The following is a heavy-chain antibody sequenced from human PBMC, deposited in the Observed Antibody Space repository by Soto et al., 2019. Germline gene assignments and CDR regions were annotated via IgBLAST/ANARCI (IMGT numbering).Heavy chain of an antibody. V-gene: IGHV1-18*01. CDR2: ISAYNGNT. D-gene: IGHD1-26*01. Sequence: ASVKVSCKDSGYTFTSYGISWVRQAPGQGLEWMGWISAYNGNTDYAQKLQGRVTMTTDTSTSTAYMELRSLRSDDTAVYYCAREELTNWFDPWGQGTLVTVSS. CDR3: AREELTNWFDP. CDR1: GYTFTSYG. J-gene: IGHJ5*02.